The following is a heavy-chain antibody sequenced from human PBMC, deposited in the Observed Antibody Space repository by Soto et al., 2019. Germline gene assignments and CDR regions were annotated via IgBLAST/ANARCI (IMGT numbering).Heavy chain of an antibody. CDR1: GYSFTSYW. CDR3: ARSSNRYGSGSYYSNWFDP. CDR2: IDPSDSYT. Sequence: GESLKISCKGSGYSFTSYWISWVRQMPGKGLEWMGRIDPSDSYTNYSPSFQGHVTISADKSISTAYLQWSSLKASDTAMYYCARSSNRYGSGSYYSNWFDPWGQGTLVTVSS. D-gene: IGHD3-10*01. J-gene: IGHJ5*02. V-gene: IGHV5-10-1*01.